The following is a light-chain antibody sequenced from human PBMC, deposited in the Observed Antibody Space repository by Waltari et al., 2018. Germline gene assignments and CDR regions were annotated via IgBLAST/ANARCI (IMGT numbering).Light chain of an antibody. CDR1: QSISTW. J-gene: IGKJ2*01. Sequence: DIQMTQSPSTLSASVGDRITITCRASQSISTWLAWYQQKPGKAPKLQIYKASNLESGVPSRFSGSGSGTEFTLTISSLQPDDFATYYCQQYNSYHTFGQGTKLEIK. V-gene: IGKV1-5*03. CDR3: QQYNSYHT. CDR2: KAS.